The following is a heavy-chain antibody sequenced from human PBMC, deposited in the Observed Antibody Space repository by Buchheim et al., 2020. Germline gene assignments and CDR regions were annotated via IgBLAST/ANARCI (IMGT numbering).Heavy chain of an antibody. CDR3: ARGLGYCSGGSCSPDY. CDR1: GFTFSSYS. D-gene: IGHD2-15*01. CDR2: ISSSSSYI. V-gene: IGHV3-21*01. J-gene: IGHJ4*02. Sequence: EVQLVESGGGLVKPGSLRLSCAASGFTFSSYSMNWVRQAPGKGLEWVSSISSSSSYIYYADSVKGRFTISRDNAKTSLYLQMNSLRAEDTAVYYCARGLGYCSGGSCSPDYWGQGTL.